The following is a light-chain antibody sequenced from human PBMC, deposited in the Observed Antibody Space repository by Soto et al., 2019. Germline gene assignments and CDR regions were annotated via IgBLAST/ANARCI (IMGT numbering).Light chain of an antibody. V-gene: IGKV3-15*01. CDR3: QQYSKWPIT. CDR1: QSVNSN. J-gene: IGKJ5*01. Sequence: EMLITQSPAILSVSPGESATLSCRASQSVNSNYLAWYQQLPGQTRRLIIYGISTRDTGIPARFSGSGSGTECSLTISRLQSEDFEVYYCQQYSKWPITFGQGTRLEI. CDR2: GIS.